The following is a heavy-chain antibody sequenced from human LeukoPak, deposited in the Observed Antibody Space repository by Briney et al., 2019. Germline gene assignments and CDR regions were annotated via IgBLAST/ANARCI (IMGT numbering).Heavy chain of an antibody. CDR2: IYSGGST. J-gene: IGHJ4*02. CDR1: GFTVSSDY. D-gene: IGHD1-26*01. CDR3: ARISDSGSYYVDY. Sequence: GGSLRLSCAASGFTVSSDYMSWVRQAPGKGLEWVSVIYSGGSTYYADSVKGRFTISRDNSKNTLYLQMNSLRAEDTAVYYCARISDSGSYYVDYWGQGTLVTVSS. V-gene: IGHV3-53*01.